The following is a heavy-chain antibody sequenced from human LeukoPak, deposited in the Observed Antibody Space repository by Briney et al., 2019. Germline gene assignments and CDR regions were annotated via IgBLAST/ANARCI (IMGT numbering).Heavy chain of an antibody. J-gene: IGHJ4*02. CDR2: ISGSGGST. Sequence: GGSLRLSCAASGFTFSSYAVSWVCQAPGKGLEWVSAISGSGGSTYYADSVKGRFTISRDNSKNTLYLQMNSLRAEDTAVYYCAKLITMVRGVSGYWGQGTLVTVSS. V-gene: IGHV3-23*01. CDR3: AKLITMVRGVSGY. D-gene: IGHD3-10*01. CDR1: GFTFSSYA.